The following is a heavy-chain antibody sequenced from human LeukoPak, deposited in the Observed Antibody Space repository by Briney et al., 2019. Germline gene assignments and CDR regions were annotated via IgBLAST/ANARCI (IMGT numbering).Heavy chain of an antibody. CDR2: INHSGST. J-gene: IGHJ5*02. Sequence: SETLSLTCAVYGGSFSGYYWSWIRQPPGKGLEWLGEINHSGSTNYNPSLKSRVTISVDTSKNQFSLKLSSVTAADTAVYYCARRQYNIVVVPAAMRGPNWFDPWGQGTLVTVSS. CDR1: GGSFSGYY. D-gene: IGHD2-2*01. CDR3: ARRQYNIVVVPAAMRGPNWFDP. V-gene: IGHV4-34*01.